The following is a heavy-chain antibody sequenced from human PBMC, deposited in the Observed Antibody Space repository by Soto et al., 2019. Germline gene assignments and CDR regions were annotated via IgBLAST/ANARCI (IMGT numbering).Heavy chain of an antibody. CDR2: IYYSGST. Sequence: SETLSLTCTVSGGSISSSSYYWGWIRQPPGKGLEWIGSIYYSGSTYYNPSLKSRVTISVDTSKNQFSLKLSSVTAADTAVYYCARSGQWLGGWFDPWGQGTLVTVSS. J-gene: IGHJ5*02. D-gene: IGHD6-19*01. CDR3: ARSGQWLGGWFDP. CDR1: GGSISSSSYY. V-gene: IGHV4-39*01.